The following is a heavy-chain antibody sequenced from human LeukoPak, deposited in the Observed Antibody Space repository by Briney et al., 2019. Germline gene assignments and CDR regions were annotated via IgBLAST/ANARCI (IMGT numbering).Heavy chain of an antibody. CDR2: IYSSGST. CDR1: GGSISSYY. D-gene: IGHD5-12*01. V-gene: IGHV4-59*08. Sequence: SETLSLTCTVSGGSISSYYWSWIRQPPGKGLEWIGYIYSSGSTNYSPSLKSRVTISVDTSKNQFSPKLYSVTAADTAVYYCARRYSGYGNAFDIWGQGTMVTVSS. J-gene: IGHJ3*02. CDR3: ARRYSGYGNAFDI.